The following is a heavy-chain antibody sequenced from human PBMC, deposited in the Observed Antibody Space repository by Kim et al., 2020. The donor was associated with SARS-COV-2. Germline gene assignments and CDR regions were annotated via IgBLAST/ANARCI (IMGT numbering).Heavy chain of an antibody. CDR3: AKSSSWWGNVYYYYGLDV. J-gene: IGHJ6*02. CDR1: GFTFSSYA. V-gene: IGHV3-23*01. Sequence: GGSLRLSCAASGFTFSSYAMSWVRQAPGKGLEWVSAISGSGDSTYYADSVKGRFTISRDNSNNTLYLQMNSLRAEDTAVYYCAKSSSWWGNVYYYYGLDVWGQGTTVTVSS. CDR2: ISGSGDST. D-gene: IGHD6-13*01.